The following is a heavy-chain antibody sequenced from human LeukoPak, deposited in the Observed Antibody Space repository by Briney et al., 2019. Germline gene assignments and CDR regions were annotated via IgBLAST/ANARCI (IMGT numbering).Heavy chain of an antibody. CDR1: GYTFTSYG. CDR2: ISAYNGNT. CDR3: ARVSLYYYGSGSGSDY. Sequence: GASVKVSCKASGYTFTSYGISWVRHAPGQGLEWMGWISAYNGNTNYAQKLQGRVTMTTDTSTSTAYMELRSLRSDDTAVYYCARVSLYYYGSGSGSDYWGQGTLVTVSS. D-gene: IGHD3-10*01. V-gene: IGHV1-18*01. J-gene: IGHJ4*02.